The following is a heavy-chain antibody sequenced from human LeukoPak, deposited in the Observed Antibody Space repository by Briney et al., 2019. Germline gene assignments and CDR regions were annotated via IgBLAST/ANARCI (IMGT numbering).Heavy chain of an antibody. CDR2: ISGSGGST. V-gene: IGHV3-23*01. Sequence: GGSLRLSCAASGFTFSSYGMSWVRQAPGKGLEWVSAISGSGGSTYYADSVRGRFTISRDNSRNTLYLQMNSLRAEDTAVYYCAKDDRWLQFCCWGQGTLVTVSA. J-gene: IGHJ4*02. CDR1: GFTFSSYG. D-gene: IGHD5-24*01. CDR3: AKDDRWLQFCC.